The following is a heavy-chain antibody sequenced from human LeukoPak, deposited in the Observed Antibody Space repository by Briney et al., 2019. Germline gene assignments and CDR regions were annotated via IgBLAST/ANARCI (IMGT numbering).Heavy chain of an antibody. V-gene: IGHV5-51*01. D-gene: IGHD4-17*01. CDR1: GYSFTSYW. CDR3: ARQATVTTPLDY. CDR2: IYPGDSDT. Sequence: GESLKISCKGSGYSFTSYWIAWVRQMPGKGLEWMGIIYPGDSDTRYSPSFQGQVSISADKSISTAYLQWSSLKASDSAMYYCARQATVTTPLDYWGQGTLVTVSS. J-gene: IGHJ4*02.